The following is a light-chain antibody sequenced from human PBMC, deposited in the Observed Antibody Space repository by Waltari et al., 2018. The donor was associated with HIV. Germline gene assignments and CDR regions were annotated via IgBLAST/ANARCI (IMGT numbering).Light chain of an antibody. CDR1: RSNVGSNP. V-gene: IGLV1-44*01. Sequence: QSVLTQSPSASGTPGRGVTISGSGSRSNVGSNPVNWYQQVPGTAPKLLIHSSYQRPSGVPDRFSGSKSGASASLAISGLQSEDAADYYCAAWDDSLGGPVFGGGTKLTVL. CDR2: SSY. J-gene: IGLJ2*01. CDR3: AAWDDSLGGPV.